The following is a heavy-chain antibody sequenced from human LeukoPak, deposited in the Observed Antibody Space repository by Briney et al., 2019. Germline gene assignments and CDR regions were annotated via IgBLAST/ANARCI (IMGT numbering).Heavy chain of an antibody. Sequence: GGSLRLSCEVSGFTFSSFWMNWVRQAPGKGLEWVANINQVGSEKYYVDSVKGRFTISRDNAKNSLFLQMNSLRAEDTAVYYCARDATPPGIIFDNWGQGTLVTVSS. CDR3: ARDATPPGIIFDN. CDR2: INQVGSEK. J-gene: IGHJ4*02. CDR1: GFTFSSFW. D-gene: IGHD3-16*01. V-gene: IGHV3-7*05.